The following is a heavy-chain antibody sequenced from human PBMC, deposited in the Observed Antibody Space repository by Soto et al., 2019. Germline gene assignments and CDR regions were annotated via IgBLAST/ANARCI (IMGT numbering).Heavy chain of an antibody. CDR1: GGSISSYY. Sequence: QVQLQESGPGLVKPSETLSLTCTVSGGSISSYYWSWIRQPPGKGLEWIGYIYYSGSTNYNPSLKSRVTISVDTSKNQFSLKLSSVTAADTAVYYCARGVGTYYDFWSGYYASPWFDPWGQGTLVTVSS. CDR3: ARGVGTYYDFWSGYYASPWFDP. CDR2: IYYSGST. J-gene: IGHJ5*02. V-gene: IGHV4-59*01. D-gene: IGHD3-3*01.